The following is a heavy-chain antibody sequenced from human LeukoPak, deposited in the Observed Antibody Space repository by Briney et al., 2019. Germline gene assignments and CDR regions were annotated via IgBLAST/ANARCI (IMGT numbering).Heavy chain of an antibody. CDR2: ITSSGSSI. CDR1: GFTFSTYE. V-gene: IGHV3-48*03. J-gene: IGHJ4*02. D-gene: IGHD1-1*01. Sequence: GGSLRLSCAASGFTFSTYEMKWVREPPGKGLEGVSYITSSGSSIYYADSVKGRFTISRDNAKNSLYLQMSSLTAADPAVYYCARGGTLFDYWGQGTLVTVSS. CDR3: ARGGTLFDY.